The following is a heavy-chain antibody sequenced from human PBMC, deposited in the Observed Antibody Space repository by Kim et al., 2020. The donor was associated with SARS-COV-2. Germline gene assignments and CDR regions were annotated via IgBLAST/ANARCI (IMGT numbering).Heavy chain of an antibody. J-gene: IGHJ4*02. CDR2: INHSGST. CDR1: GGSFSGYY. CDR3: ARGRSTERGYSYPATGFDY. D-gene: IGHD5-18*01. V-gene: IGHV4-34*01. Sequence: SETLSLTCAVYGGSFSGYYWSWIRQPPGKGLEWIGAINHSGSTNYNPSLKSRVTISVDTSKNQFSLKLSSVTAADTAVYYCARGRSTERGYSYPATGFDYWGQGTLVTVSS.